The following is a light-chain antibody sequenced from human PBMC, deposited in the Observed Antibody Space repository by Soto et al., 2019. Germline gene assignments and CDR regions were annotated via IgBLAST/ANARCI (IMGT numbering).Light chain of an antibody. CDR1: QRISSN. V-gene: IGKV3-15*01. J-gene: IGKJ5*01. CDR2: GAS. CDR3: QHYNNWPPYT. Sequence: EIVMTQSPATLFVSPGERATLSCRASQRISSNLAWYQQKPGQAPRLLIYGASTRATGIPARISGSGFGTEFTLTINSLQSEDFAVYYCQHYNNWPPYTFGQGTRLEIK.